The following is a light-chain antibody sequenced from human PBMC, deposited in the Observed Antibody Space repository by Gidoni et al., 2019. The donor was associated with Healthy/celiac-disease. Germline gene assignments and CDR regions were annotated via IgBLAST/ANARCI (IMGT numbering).Light chain of an antibody. CDR2: DAS. Sequence: DIQMTQSPSSLSASVCDRVTITCQASQDISNYLNWYQQKPGKAPKLLIYDASNLETGVPSRFSGSGSGTDFTFTIISLQPEDIATYYCQQYDNLPPFTFGPGTKVDIK. J-gene: IGKJ3*01. CDR3: QQYDNLPPFT. CDR1: QDISNY. V-gene: IGKV1-33*01.